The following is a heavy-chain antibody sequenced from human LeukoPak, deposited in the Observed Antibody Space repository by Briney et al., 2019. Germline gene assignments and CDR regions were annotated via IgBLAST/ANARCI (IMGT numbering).Heavy chain of an antibody. CDR2: IIPIFGTA. CDR1: GGTFSSYA. Sequence: GASVKVSCKASGGTFSSYAISWVRQAPGQGLERMGGIIPIFGTANYAQKFQGRVTITADKSTSTAYMELSSLRSEDTAVYYCASSSVLRYFDWLFSFDYWGQGTLVTVSS. V-gene: IGHV1-69*06. D-gene: IGHD3-9*01. CDR3: ASSSVLRYFDWLFSFDY. J-gene: IGHJ4*02.